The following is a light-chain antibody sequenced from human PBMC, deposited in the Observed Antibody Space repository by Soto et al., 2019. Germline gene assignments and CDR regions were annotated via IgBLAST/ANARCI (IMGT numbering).Light chain of an antibody. V-gene: IGKV3-15*01. Sequence: EIVMTQSPATLSVSPGERATLSCRASHSVTSNLAWYQQKPGQAPRLLIYAASTRATGIPARFSGSGSGTEFTLTISSLQSEDFAVYYCQQYNNWPPWTFGQGTKVEIK. CDR3: QQYNNWPPWT. CDR2: AAS. J-gene: IGKJ1*01. CDR1: HSVTSN.